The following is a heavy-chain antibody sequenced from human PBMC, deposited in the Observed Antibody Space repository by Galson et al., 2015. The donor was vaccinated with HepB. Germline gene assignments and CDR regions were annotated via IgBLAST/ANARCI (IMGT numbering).Heavy chain of an antibody. D-gene: IGHD1-26*01. CDR3: VKVGATTARFDY. Sequence: SLRLSCAASGFNFSSYAMSWVRQAPGKGLEWVSAISGSGGSNYYADSVKGRFIISRDNSKNTQYLQMNSLRAEDTAVYYWVKVGATTARFDYWGQGTLVTVSS. V-gene: IGHV3-23*01. CDR1: GFNFSSYA. CDR2: ISGSGGSN. J-gene: IGHJ4*02.